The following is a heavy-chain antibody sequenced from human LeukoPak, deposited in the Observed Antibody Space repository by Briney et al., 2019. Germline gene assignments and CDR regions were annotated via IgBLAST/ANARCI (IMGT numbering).Heavy chain of an antibody. CDR1: GGSISSSSYY. V-gene: IGHV4-39*01. CDR3: ARIFSSSWYSFDY. D-gene: IGHD6-13*01. Sequence: SETLSLTCTVSGGSISSSSYYWGWIRQPPGKGLEWIGNIYYSGSTYYNPSLKSRVTISVDTSKNQFSLKLSSVTAADTAVYYCARIFSSSWYSFDYWGQGTLVTVSS. CDR2: IYYSGST. J-gene: IGHJ4*02.